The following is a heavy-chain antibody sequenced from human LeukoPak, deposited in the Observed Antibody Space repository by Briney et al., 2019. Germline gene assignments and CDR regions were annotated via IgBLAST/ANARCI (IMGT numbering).Heavy chain of an antibody. D-gene: IGHD3-3*01. V-gene: IGHV3-7*03. CDR3: ARDHGYDLWSGYLD. CDR2: IKQDGSEK. J-gene: IGHJ4*02. Sequence: GGSLRLSCAASGFTFSSYWMSGVRQAPGKGREWVAIIKQDGSEKYYVDSVKGRFTISRDNAKNSLYLQMNSLRAEDTAVYYCARDHGYDLWSGYLDWGQGALVTVSS. CDR1: GFTFSSYW.